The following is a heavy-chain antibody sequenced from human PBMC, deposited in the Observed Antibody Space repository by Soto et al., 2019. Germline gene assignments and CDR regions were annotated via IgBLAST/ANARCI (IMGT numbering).Heavy chain of an antibody. Sequence: TSETLSLTCTVSGGSISSGGYYWSWIRPHPGKGLEWIGYIYYSGSTYYNPSLKSRVTISVDTSKNQFSLKLSSVTAADTAVYYCARDIAVTRPASHYYYYGMDVWGQGTTVTVSS. CDR2: IYYSGST. J-gene: IGHJ6*02. D-gene: IGHD2-21*01. CDR3: ARDIAVTRPASHYYYYGMDV. CDR1: GGSISSGGYY. V-gene: IGHV4-31*03.